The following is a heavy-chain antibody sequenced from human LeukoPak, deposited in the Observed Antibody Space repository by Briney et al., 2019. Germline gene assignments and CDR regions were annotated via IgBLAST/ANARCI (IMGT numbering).Heavy chain of an antibody. D-gene: IGHD1-7*01. J-gene: IGHJ4*02. CDR2: IYSGGDT. Sequence: GGSLRLSCAPSGFTVSSNYMSWVRQAPGKGLEWVSVIYSGGDTFYADSVKGRFTISRDNSKNTLYLQMNSLRAEDTAVYYCAAKDELRSNGPDFNYWGQGTLVTVSS. V-gene: IGHV3-53*01. CDR1: GFTVSSNY. CDR3: AAKDELRSNGPDFNY.